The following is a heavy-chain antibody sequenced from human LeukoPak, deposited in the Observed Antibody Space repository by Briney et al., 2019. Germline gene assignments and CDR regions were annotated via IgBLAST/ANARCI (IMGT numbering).Heavy chain of an antibody. D-gene: IGHD2-15*01. Sequence: SETLSLTCAVYGGPSSGYYCSWIRQPPGKGPEWIGEIHPFGTTYYNPSLKSRVTISVDTSSNQFSLRPSSVTAADTAFYYCARGGDAHKGGVDWGQGTLVTVSS. CDR3: ARGGDAHKGGVD. J-gene: IGHJ4*02. CDR2: IHPFGTT. V-gene: IGHV4-34*01. CDR1: GGPSSGYY.